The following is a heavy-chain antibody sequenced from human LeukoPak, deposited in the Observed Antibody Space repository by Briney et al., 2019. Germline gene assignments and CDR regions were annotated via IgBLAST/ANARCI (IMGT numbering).Heavy chain of an antibody. Sequence: SETLSLTCTVSGGSISDTSDFWGWIRQPPGKGLEWIGSLYYSDNTYDSPSVSSGNTYYNPSLKSRVTISVDTSKNQFSLKLSSVTAADTAMYYCARRHRSYDSGGHVIDYWGQGTLVTVSS. V-gene: IGHV4-39*01. CDR1: GGSISDTSDF. D-gene: IGHD3-22*01. CDR3: ARRHRSYDSGGHVIDY. J-gene: IGHJ4*02. CDR2: LYYSDNTYDSPSVSSGNT.